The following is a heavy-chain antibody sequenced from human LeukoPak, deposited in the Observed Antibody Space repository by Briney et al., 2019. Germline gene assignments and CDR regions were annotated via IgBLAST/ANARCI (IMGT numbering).Heavy chain of an antibody. CDR1: GFTFSSYE. CDR3: ARGEGLRYFDWLLTPFDY. Sequence: PGGSLGLSCAASGFTFSSYEMNWIRQAPGKGLEWVSYISSSGSTIYYADSVKGRFTISRDNAKNSLYLQMNSLRAEDTAVYYCARGEGLRYFDWLLTPFDYWGQGTLVTVSS. V-gene: IGHV3-48*03. D-gene: IGHD3-9*01. CDR2: ISSSGSTI. J-gene: IGHJ4*02.